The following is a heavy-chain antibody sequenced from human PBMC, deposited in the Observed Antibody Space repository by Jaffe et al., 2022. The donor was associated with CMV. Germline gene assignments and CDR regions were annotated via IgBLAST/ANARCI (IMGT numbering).Heavy chain of an antibody. J-gene: IGHJ6*03. CDR2: IWYDGSNK. D-gene: IGHD2-2*01. CDR1: GFTFSSYG. CDR3: ATEGSYCSSTSCYGGANYMDV. Sequence: QVQLVESGGGVVQPGRSLRLSCAASGFTFSSYGMHWVRQAPGKGLEWVAVIWYDGSNKYYADSVKGRFTISRDNSKNTLYLQMNSLRAEDTAVYYCATEGSYCSSTSCYGGANYMDVWGKGTTVTVSS. V-gene: IGHV3-33*08.